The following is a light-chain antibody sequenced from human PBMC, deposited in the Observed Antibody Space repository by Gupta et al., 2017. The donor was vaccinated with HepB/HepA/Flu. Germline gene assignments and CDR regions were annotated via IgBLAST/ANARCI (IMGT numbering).Light chain of an antibody. CDR3: QTWDTGAVV. Sequence: QLVLTQSPSASASLGASVKLTCTLSSGHITYAIAWHQQQPERGPRYLMKVTSDGSHSKGDGIPDRFSGSGSGTERYLTISSLQSEDEADYYCQTWDTGAVVFGGGTKLTVL. J-gene: IGLJ2*01. CDR2: VTSDGSH. V-gene: IGLV4-69*01. CDR1: SGHITYA.